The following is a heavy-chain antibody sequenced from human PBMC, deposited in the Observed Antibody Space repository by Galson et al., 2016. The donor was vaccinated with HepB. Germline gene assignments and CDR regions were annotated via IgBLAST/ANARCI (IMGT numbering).Heavy chain of an antibody. D-gene: IGHD5-12*01. V-gene: IGHV4-34*01. CDR1: GESLTYYY. CDR2: INHNGRT. Sequence: SETLSLTCAVYGESLTYYYWTWIRQSPGKGLEWIGEINHNGRTIYNPSLKSRVAISLDTSKSRFSLKLDSLTAADTSVYYCARGRYSRFFDYWGQGTLVTVSS. CDR3: ARGRYSRFFDY. J-gene: IGHJ4*02.